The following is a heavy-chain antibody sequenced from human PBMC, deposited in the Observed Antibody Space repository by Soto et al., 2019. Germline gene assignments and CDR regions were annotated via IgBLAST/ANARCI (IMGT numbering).Heavy chain of an antibody. CDR3: ARLVDSTPGGMDV. CDR1: GYSFTSYW. CDR2: IYAGDSDT. V-gene: IGHV5-51*01. J-gene: IGHJ6*02. D-gene: IGHD3-22*01. Sequence: PGESLKISCKGPGYSFTSYWIGWVRQMPGKGLEWMGIIYAGDSDTRYSPSFQGQVTISADKSIITAYLQWSSLKASDTAMYYCARLVDSTPGGMDVWDQGTTVTVSS.